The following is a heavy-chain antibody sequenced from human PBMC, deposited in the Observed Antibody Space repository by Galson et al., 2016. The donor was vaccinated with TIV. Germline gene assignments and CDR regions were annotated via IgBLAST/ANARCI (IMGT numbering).Heavy chain of an antibody. Sequence: SLRLSCAASGFSLSDYGMHWVRQAPGKGLEWVAVLWHDGKKKYYADSVNGRFTISRDHARNTLHLQMNGLRAEDSAVYYCARETTRGVWFDPWGQGTLVTVSS. D-gene: IGHD1-1*01. CDR1: GFSLSDYG. J-gene: IGHJ5*02. CDR2: LWHDGKKK. CDR3: ARETTRGVWFDP. V-gene: IGHV3-33*01.